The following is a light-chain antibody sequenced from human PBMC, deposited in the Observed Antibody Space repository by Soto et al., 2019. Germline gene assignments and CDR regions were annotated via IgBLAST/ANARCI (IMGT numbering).Light chain of an antibody. Sequence: QSALTQPASVSGSPGQSITISCTGTSSDVGLYNLVSWYQQLPGKAPKLIIYEVNERHSGISDRFSGSKSGNMASLTISGLQDEDEADYYCCSYVGSSILMFGGGTKLTVL. CDR3: CSYVGSSILM. CDR1: SSDVGLYNL. V-gene: IGLV2-23*02. J-gene: IGLJ3*02. CDR2: EVN.